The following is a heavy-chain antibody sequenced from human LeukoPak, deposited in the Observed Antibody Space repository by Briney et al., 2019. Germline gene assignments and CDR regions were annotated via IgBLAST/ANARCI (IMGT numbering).Heavy chain of an antibody. Sequence: GMSLRLSCAASGFILSTYGMHWVRQAPGKGLEWVAVISHDGSNEFYADSVKGRFSISRDNSKNTQYLQMNSLRAEDTAVYYCAKSAHSSWYGALDYWGQGTLVTVSS. CDR1: GFILSTYG. V-gene: IGHV3-30*18. CDR2: ISHDGSNE. CDR3: AKSAHSSWYGALDY. J-gene: IGHJ4*02. D-gene: IGHD6-13*01.